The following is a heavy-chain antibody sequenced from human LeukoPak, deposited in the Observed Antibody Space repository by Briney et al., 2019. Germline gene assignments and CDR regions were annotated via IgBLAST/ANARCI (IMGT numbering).Heavy chain of an antibody. Sequence: SETLSLTCAVYGGSFSGYYWSWIRQPPGKGLEWIGEINHSGSTNYNPSLKSRVTISVDTSKNQFSLKLSSVTAADTAVYYCARRGYDFWSGYYPFYYYYGMDVWGQGTTVTVSS. CDR1: GGSFSGYY. D-gene: IGHD3-3*01. CDR2: INHSGST. V-gene: IGHV4-34*01. CDR3: ARRGYDFWSGYYPFYYYYGMDV. J-gene: IGHJ6*02.